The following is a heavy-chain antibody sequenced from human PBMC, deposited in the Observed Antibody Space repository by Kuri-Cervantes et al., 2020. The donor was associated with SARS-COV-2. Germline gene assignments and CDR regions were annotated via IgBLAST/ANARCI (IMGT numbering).Heavy chain of an antibody. V-gene: IGHV3-48*01. J-gene: IGHJ4*02. CDR3: ARGRYDFDY. CDR1: GFTFSSYS. D-gene: IGHD3-22*01. CDR2: ISSSSSTI. Sequence: GGSLRLSCAASGFTFSSYSMNWVRRAPGKGLEWVSYISSSSSTIYYADSVKGRFTISRDNAKNSLYLQMNSLRAEDTAVYYCARGRYDFDYWGQGTLVTVSS.